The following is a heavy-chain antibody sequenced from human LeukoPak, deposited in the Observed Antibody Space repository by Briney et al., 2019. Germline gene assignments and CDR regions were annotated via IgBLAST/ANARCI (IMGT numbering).Heavy chain of an antibody. J-gene: IGHJ4*02. CDR3: ARRATSGSPYYLDY. Sequence: SETLSLTCTVSGGSINGYYWTWIRLPPGKELDWIGYMYYSGSTNYNPSLKSRVTMSVDTPKNQFSLKLSSVTAADMAVYYCARRATSGSPYYLDYWGQGTLVTVSS. CDR1: GGSINGYY. V-gene: IGHV4-59*01. D-gene: IGHD3-10*01. CDR2: MYYSGST.